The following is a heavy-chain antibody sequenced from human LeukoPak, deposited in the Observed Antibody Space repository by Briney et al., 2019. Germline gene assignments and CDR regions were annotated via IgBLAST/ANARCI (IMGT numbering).Heavy chain of an antibody. J-gene: IGHJ4*02. CDR3: AKHYGSNSMADY. D-gene: IGHD4-23*01. CDR1: GFTFSSYA. V-gene: IGHV3-23*01. Sequence: GGSLRLSRAASGFTFSSYAMSWVRQAPGKGLEWVSGIISSGDTTYYADSVKGRFTISRDNSKNTLYLQMNSLRAEETAVYYCAKHYGSNSMADYWGQGTLVTVSS. CDR2: IISSGDTT.